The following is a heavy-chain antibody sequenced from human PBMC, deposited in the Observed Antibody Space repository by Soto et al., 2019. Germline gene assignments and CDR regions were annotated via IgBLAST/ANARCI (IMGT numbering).Heavy chain of an antibody. J-gene: IGHJ4*02. V-gene: IGHV1-69*13. CDR3: ARPKTYYYDSDTYYLNGFDY. CDR1: GGTFSNHA. CDR2: IIPILGTT. Sequence: GASVKVSCKASGGTFSNHAISWVRQAPGQGLEWMGVIIPILGTTTYAQRFRGRVTITADESTSTASMDLNNLTFEDTAVYYCARPKTYYYDSDTYYLNGFDYRGQGALVTVSS. D-gene: IGHD3-22*01.